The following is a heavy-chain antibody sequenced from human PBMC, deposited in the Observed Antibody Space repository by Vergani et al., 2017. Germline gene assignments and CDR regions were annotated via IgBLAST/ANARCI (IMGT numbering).Heavy chain of an antibody. V-gene: IGHV4-34*01. Sequence: QAQLQQWGAGLLKPSETLSLTCAIFGGSFNDYWWTWSGKPPGKGLEWIGEIRHDGITHYSPSPKSRVTISIDTSTHQFSLNLKSVTAAETAGYYCAGEASCTNGVCFTLFDVWGQGALVTVSS. CDR3: AGEASCTNGVCFTLFDV. CDR1: GGSFNDYW. D-gene: IGHD2-8*01. CDR2: IRHDGIT. J-gene: IGHJ4*02.